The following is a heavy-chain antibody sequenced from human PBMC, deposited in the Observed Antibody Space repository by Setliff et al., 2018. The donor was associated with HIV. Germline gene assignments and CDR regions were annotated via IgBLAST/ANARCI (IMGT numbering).Heavy chain of an antibody. CDR2: IYHSGST. CDR3: ARRRSSGWYHYFDY. D-gene: IGHD6-19*01. V-gene: IGHV4-38-2*02. J-gene: IGHJ4*02. Sequence: PSETLSLTCTVSGYSISSGYYWGWIRQPPGKGLEWIGSIYHSGSTYYSPSLKSRVTISVDTSKNQFSLKLSSVTAADTAVYYCARRRSSGWYHYFDYWGQGTLVTVSS. CDR1: GYSISSGYY.